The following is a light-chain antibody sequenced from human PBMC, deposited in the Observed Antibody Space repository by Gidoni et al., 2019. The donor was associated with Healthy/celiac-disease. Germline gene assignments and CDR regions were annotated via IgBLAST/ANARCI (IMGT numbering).Light chain of an antibody. CDR3: QQYINWPLT. CDR1: QSVGSN. J-gene: IGKJ4*01. Sequence: EIVMTHPPATLSVSPGERATLSCRASQSVGSNLAWYQQKPGQAPRLPIYGASTRATGIPARFSGSGSGTEFTLTISSLQSEDFAVYYCQQYINWPLTFGGGTKVEIK. CDR2: GAS. V-gene: IGKV3D-15*01.